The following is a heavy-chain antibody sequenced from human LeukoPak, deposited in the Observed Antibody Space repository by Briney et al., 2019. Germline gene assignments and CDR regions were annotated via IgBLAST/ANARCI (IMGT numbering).Heavy chain of an antibody. CDR1: GFTFSSYG. CDR2: ISYDGSNK. J-gene: IGHJ5*02. Sequence: GGSLRLSCAASGFTFSSYGMHWVRQAPGKGLDWVAVISYDGSNKYYADSVKGRFTISRDNSKNTLYLQMNSLRAEDTAVYYCAKDLGGAGSGPIDPWGQGTLVTVSS. CDR3: AKDLGGAGSGPIDP. D-gene: IGHD1-26*01. V-gene: IGHV3-30*18.